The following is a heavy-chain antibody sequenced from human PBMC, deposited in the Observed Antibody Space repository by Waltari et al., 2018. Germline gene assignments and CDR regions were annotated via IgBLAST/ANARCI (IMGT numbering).Heavy chain of an antibody. CDR2: ISSSSTYI. D-gene: IGHD2-15*01. V-gene: IGHV3-21*02. CDR3: ARDFRGSTDAFDI. Sequence: EVQLVESGGGLVRPGGSLRLSCSSSGFTVINYNINWVRQAPGKGLEWVSSISSSSTYIYYADSVTGRFTVSRDNAKNSLFLQMNNLRAEDTALYYCARDFRGSTDAFDIWGQGTLVTVSS. J-gene: IGHJ3*02. CDR1: GFTVINYN.